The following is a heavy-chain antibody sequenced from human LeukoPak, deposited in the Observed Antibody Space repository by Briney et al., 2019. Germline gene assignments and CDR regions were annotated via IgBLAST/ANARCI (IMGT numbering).Heavy chain of an antibody. D-gene: IGHD6-13*01. Sequence: ASVKVSCKASGGTFSSYAISWVRQAPGQGLEWMGGIIPIFGTANYAQKFQGRVTITADESTSTAYMELSSLRSEDTAVYYCASIAAAGEPYFDYWGQGTLVTVSS. CDR1: GGTFSSYA. J-gene: IGHJ4*02. V-gene: IGHV1-69*13. CDR2: IIPIFGTA. CDR3: ASIAAAGEPYFDY.